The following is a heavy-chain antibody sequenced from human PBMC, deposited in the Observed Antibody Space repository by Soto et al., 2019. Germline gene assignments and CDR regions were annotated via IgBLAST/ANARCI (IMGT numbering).Heavy chain of an antibody. CDR1: GYTFTGYY. J-gene: IGHJ6*02. CDR3: ARDEGMTTVTGYYYYGMDV. V-gene: IGHV1-2*04. Sequence: ASEKVSCKASGYTFTGYYMHWVRQAPGQGLEWMGWINPNSGGTNYAQKFQGWVTMTRDTSISTAYMELSRLRSDDTAVYYCARDEGMTTVTGYYYYGMDVWGQGTTVTVSS. D-gene: IGHD4-17*01. CDR2: INPNSGGT.